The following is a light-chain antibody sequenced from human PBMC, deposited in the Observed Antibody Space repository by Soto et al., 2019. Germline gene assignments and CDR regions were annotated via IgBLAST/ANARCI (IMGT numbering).Light chain of an antibody. J-gene: IGLJ2*01. CDR2: YDS. CDR1: NIGSKS. CDR3: QVWDSSSDHPV. V-gene: IGLV3-21*04. Sequence: SYELTQPPSVSVAPGKTARITCGGNNIGSKSVHWYQQKPGQAPVLVIYYDSDRPSGSPERFSGYNSGNTATLTISRVEAGDEADYYCQVWDSSSDHPVFGGGTKLTVL.